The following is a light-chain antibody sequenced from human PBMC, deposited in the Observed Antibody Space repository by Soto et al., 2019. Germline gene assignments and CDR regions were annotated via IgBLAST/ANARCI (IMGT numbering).Light chain of an antibody. CDR2: AAS. V-gene: IGKV1-39*01. Sequence: DIQMTQSPSSLSASVGDRVTITCRASQSISSSLNWYQQKPGKAPKLLIYAASSLQSGVPSRFSGSGYGTDCTLTISSLQPEDFATYYCQQSYSTRWTFGQGTKVEIK. CDR3: QQSYSTRWT. CDR1: QSISSS. J-gene: IGKJ1*01.